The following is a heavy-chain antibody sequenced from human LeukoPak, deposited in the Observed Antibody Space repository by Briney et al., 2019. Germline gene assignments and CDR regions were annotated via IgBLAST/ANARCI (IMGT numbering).Heavy chain of an antibody. CDR3: ARGSDDERHYYYDSSGDAFDI. D-gene: IGHD3-22*01. CDR1: GGSISSYY. V-gene: IGHV4-59*01. J-gene: IGHJ3*02. CDR2: IYYSGST. Sequence: SETLSLTCTVSGGSISSYYWSWIRQPPGKGLEWIGYIYYSGSTNYNPSLKSRVTISVDTSKNQFSLKLSSVTAADTAVYYCARGSDDERHYYYDSSGDAFDIWGQGTMVTVSS.